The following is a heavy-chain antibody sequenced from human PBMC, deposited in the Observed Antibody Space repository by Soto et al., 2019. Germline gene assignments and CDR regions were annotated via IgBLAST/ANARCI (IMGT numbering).Heavy chain of an antibody. Sequence: QITLKESGPTLVKPTQTLTLTCTFSGFSLSTSGVGVGWIRQPPGKALEWLALIYWDDDKRYSPSLKSRLTITKDTSKNQVVLTMTNMDPVDTATYYCAHHGRAEYYDFWSGYYWDYWGQGTLVIVSS. CDR2: IYWDDDK. V-gene: IGHV2-5*02. CDR3: AHHGRAEYYDFWSGYYWDY. CDR1: GFSLSTSGVG. D-gene: IGHD3-3*01. J-gene: IGHJ4*02.